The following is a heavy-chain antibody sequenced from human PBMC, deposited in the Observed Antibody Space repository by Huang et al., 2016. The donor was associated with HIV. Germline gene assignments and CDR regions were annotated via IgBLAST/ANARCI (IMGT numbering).Heavy chain of an antibody. Sequence: EVQLVQSGAEAKKPGESLKIPWKGSGYSFNNHWIGLVRQMHGRGLEWMGIYTPSDSDTIYSPSFQGQVTSSADKATRTAYLEWGSLKASDTAMYYCARLGDSFDSSGYESYFDYWGQGALVTVSS. CDR1: GYSFNNHW. CDR3: ARLGDSFDSSGYESYFDY. CDR2: YTPSDSDT. V-gene: IGHV5-51*03. J-gene: IGHJ4*02. D-gene: IGHD3-22*01.